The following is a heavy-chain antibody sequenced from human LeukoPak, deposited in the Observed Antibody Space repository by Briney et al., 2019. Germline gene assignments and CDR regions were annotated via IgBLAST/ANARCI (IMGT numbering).Heavy chain of an antibody. V-gene: IGHV4-39*07. J-gene: IGHJ4*02. CDR3: AREQYYYDSSGSVGDDDY. CDR1: GGSISSSSYY. CDR2: IYYSGST. D-gene: IGHD3-22*01. Sequence: SETLSLTCTGSGGSISSSSYYWGWIRQPPGKGLEWIGSIYYSGSTYYNPSLKSRVTISVDTSKNQFSLKLSSVTAADTAVYYCAREQYYYDSSGSVGDDDYWGQGTLVTVSS.